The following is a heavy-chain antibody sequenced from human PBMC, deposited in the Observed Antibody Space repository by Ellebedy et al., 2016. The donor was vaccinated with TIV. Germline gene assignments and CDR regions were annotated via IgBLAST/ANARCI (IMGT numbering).Heavy chain of an antibody. Sequence: SETLSLXXTVSGGSISSYYWNWIRQPPGKGLEWIGYIHYRGSTKYNPSVKSRVTISLDTSKDQFSLKLKSVTAADTAVYYCTRDPDSGYNYAFDIWGPGTMVTVSP. CDR3: TRDPDSGYNYAFDI. D-gene: IGHD5-12*01. V-gene: IGHV4-59*01. CDR1: GGSISSYY. CDR2: IHYRGST. J-gene: IGHJ3*02.